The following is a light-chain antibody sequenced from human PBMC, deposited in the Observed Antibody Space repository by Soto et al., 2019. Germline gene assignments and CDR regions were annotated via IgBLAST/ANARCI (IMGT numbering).Light chain of an antibody. CDR1: SSDVGGYNS. V-gene: IGLV2-14*03. J-gene: IGLJ1*01. Sequence: QSGLTHPASLSWSPGQSITVSCSGTSSDVGGYNSVSLYQQHPGKPPKLIIYEVSNRPSGVSDRFSGSKSGNTASLTISGLQAEDEADYYCSSYTSTSSYVFATGAKVTVL. CDR2: EVS. CDR3: SSYTSTSSYV.